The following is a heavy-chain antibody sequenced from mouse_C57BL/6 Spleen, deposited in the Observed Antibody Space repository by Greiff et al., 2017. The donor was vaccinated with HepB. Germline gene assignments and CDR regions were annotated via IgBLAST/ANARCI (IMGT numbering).Heavy chain of an antibody. CDR2: IHPNSGST. J-gene: IGHJ4*01. D-gene: IGHD2-1*01. Sequence: QVQLQQSGAELVKPGASVKLSCKASGYTFTSYWMHWVKQRPGQGLEWIGMIHPNSGSTNYNEKFKSKATLTVDKSSSTAYMQLSSLTSEDSAVYYCARKRYGNPYYYAMDYWGQGTSVTVSS. CDR1: GYTFTSYW. V-gene: IGHV1-64*01. CDR3: ARKRYGNPYYYAMDY.